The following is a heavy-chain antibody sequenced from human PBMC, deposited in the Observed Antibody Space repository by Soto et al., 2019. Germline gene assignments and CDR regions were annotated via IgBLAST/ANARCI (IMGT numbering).Heavy chain of an antibody. Sequence: GGSLRPSCAASGFTFSRYGMHWVRQAPGKGLEWVAVISYDGSSTSYTDSVKGRFTISRDNAKNTLYLQMNSLRAEDTAVYYCARDLGSSSWPLSPYFDYWGQGTLVTVSS. CDR2: ISYDGSST. CDR3: ARDLGSSSWPLSPYFDY. CDR1: GFTFSRYG. V-gene: IGHV3-30*03. J-gene: IGHJ4*02. D-gene: IGHD6-13*01.